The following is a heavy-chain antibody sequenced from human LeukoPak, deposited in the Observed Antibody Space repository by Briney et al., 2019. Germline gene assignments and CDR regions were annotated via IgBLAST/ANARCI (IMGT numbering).Heavy chain of an antibody. J-gene: IGHJ6*03. CDR3: ARLVGVSYMDV. CDR1: EGTFSNSA. CDR2: ISAYNGNT. V-gene: IGHV1-18*01. D-gene: IGHD1-26*01. Sequence: ASVKVSCKASEGTFSNSAISWVRQAPGQGLEWMGWISAYNGNTNYAQKLQGRATMTTDTSTSTAYMELRSLRSDDTAVYYCARLVGVSYMDVWGKGTTVTISS.